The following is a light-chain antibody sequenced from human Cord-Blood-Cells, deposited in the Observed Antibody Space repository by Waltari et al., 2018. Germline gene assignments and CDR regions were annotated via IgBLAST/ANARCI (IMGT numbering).Light chain of an antibody. V-gene: IGLV2-14*01. CDR3: SSYTSSSTRV. Sequence: QSALTQPASLSGSPGQSITIPCTGTSSDVVAYNSVSWYQQHPGKAPKLMIYEVSNRPSGVSNRFSGSKSGNTASLTISGLQAEDEADYYCSSYTSSSTRVFGTGTKVTVL. CDR2: EVS. CDR1: SSDVVAYNS. J-gene: IGLJ1*01.